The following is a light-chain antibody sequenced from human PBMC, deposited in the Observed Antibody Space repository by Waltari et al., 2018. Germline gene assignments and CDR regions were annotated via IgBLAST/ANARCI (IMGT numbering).Light chain of an antibody. J-gene: IGKJ1*01. Sequence: EIVFTQSPGTLSLSPGESATLSCRTSQIVTRALAWYQQKPGQAPRLLIYGASNRATGIPDRFSGSGSGTDFSLTISSLEPEDFAVYYCQHYLRLPVTFGQGTKVEVK. V-gene: IGKV3-20*01. CDR3: QHYLRLPVT. CDR1: QIVTRA. CDR2: GAS.